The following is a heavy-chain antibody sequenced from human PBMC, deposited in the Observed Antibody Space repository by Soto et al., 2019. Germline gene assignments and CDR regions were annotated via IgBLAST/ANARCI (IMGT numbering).Heavy chain of an antibody. J-gene: IGHJ6*02. V-gene: IGHV1-3*04. CDR1: GYGFSSYA. CDR2: INIGSGNT. D-gene: IGHD2-21*02. CDR3: ARDGGDCGYRLAYYYYIGMDV. Sequence: ASVKVSCKASGYGFSSYAMHWVRQAPGQRLEWMGWINIGSGNTEYSQNFQDRVTITRDTSASTVYMELSSLRSEDTAVYYCARDGGDCGYRLAYYYYIGMDVWGQGTTVTVSS.